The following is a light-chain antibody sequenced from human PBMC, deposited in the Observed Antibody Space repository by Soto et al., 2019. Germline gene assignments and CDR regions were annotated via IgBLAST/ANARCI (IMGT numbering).Light chain of an antibody. CDR1: QNIHSW. Sequence: DIHMTQSPSTLSASVRDRVTITCRASQNIHSWLAWYQQKPGEDPKLLIYEASTLESGVPSRFSGSGSGTEFTLTISSLQPDDFATYYCQQYNSYSITFGQGTRLEIK. J-gene: IGKJ5*01. CDR3: QQYNSYSIT. CDR2: EAS. V-gene: IGKV1-5*03.